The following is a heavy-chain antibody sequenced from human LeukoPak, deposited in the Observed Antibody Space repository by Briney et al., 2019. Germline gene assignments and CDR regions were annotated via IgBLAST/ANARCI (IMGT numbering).Heavy chain of an antibody. D-gene: IGHD3-16*02. CDR2: IYHSGST. J-gene: IGHJ4*02. Sequence: SETLSLTCTVSHSSISSLYYWGWIRPPPGKGLEWIGNIYHSGSTYYNPSLKSRVTISLDKSKNQFSLKLTSVTAADTAVYYCASLGGSYRYTLVDYWGQGTLVTVSS. V-gene: IGHV4-38-2*02. CDR3: ASLGGSYRYTLVDY. CDR1: HSSISSLYY.